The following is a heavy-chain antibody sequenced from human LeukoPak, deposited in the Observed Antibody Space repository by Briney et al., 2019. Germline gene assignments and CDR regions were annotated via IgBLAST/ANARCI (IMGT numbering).Heavy chain of an antibody. D-gene: IGHD3-10*01. Sequence: PSETLFLTCAVSGGSISSGGYSWSWIRQPPGKGLEWIGYIYHSGSTYYNPSLKSRVTISVDRSKDQFSLKLSSVTAADTAVYYCARSPLLYYYGSGSYYKPQAYFDYWGQGTLVTVSS. CDR2: IYHSGST. CDR3: ARSPLLYYYGSGSYYKPQAYFDY. J-gene: IGHJ4*02. CDR1: GGSISSGGYS. V-gene: IGHV4-30-2*01.